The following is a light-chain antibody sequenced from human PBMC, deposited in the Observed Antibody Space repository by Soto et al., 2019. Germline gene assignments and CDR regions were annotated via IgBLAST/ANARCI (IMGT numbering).Light chain of an antibody. CDR3: QQRSNWPPAT. V-gene: IGKV3-11*01. CDR1: QIVSSY. J-gene: IGKJ4*01. Sequence: EIVLTQSPATLSLSPGERATLSCRASQIVSSYLAWYQQKPGQAPRLLIYDASNRATGIPARFSGRGSGTDFTLTSRSLEPEDFAVYYCQQRSNWPPATFGGGTKVEIK. CDR2: DAS.